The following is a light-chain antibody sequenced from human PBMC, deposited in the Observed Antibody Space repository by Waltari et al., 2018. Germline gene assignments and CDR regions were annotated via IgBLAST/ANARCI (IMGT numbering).Light chain of an antibody. V-gene: IGLV2-23*02. CDR2: EVS. CDR1: SSVVGSHNL. J-gene: IGLJ1*01. Sequence: QSALTQPASVSGSPGQSITASCTGTSSVVGSHNLVSWYQHQPPKAPKLRMYEVSKRPSGVSNRFSGSKSGDPASLTILGLQAEDEDDYDCSSYAGANTYVFERGTKVTVL. CDR3: SSYAGANTYV.